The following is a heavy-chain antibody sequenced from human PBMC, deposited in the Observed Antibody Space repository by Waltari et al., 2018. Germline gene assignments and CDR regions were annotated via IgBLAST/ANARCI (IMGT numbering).Heavy chain of an antibody. CDR3: AKLGITMVRGVIRYYYYYMDV. V-gene: IGHV3-30*18. D-gene: IGHD3-10*01. CDR1: GFTFSSYG. Sequence: QVQLVESGGGVVQPGRSLRLSCAASGFTFSSYGMHWVRQAPGTGLGWVAVISYDGSNKYYADSVKGRFTISRDNSKNTLYLQMNSLRAEDTAVYYCAKLGITMVRGVIRYYYYYMDVWGKGTTVTVSS. J-gene: IGHJ6*03. CDR2: ISYDGSNK.